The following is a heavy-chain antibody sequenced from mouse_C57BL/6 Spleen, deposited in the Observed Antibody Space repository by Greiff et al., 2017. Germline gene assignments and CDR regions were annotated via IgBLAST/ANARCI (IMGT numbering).Heavy chain of an antibody. V-gene: IGHV1-58*01. CDR3: ERHTTTAHWYCDV. CDR2: LYIGNGYT. D-gene: IGHD1-2*01. CDR1: GYTFTSYG. Sequence: VKLMESGSELVRPGSSVKMSCKTSGYTFTSYGINWVKQRPGQGLEWIGYLYIGNGYTEYNEKFKGKATLTSDTSSSQAYMQLSKLRTENSEIYFGERHTTTAHWYCDVWGTGTTVTVSS. J-gene: IGHJ1*03.